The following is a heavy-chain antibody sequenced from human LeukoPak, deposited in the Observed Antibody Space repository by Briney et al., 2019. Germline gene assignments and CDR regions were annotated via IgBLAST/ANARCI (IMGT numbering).Heavy chain of an antibody. CDR3: ARDYSGSPDY. D-gene: IGHD1-26*01. Sequence: ASVKVSCKASGYTFTNYGISWVRQAPGQGLEWMGWISAYNGNTDYAQNLQGRVTMTTDTSTSTAYMVLRSLRSDDTAVYFCARDYSGSPDYWGQGTLVTVSS. J-gene: IGHJ4*02. V-gene: IGHV1-18*01. CDR2: ISAYNGNT. CDR1: GYTFTNYG.